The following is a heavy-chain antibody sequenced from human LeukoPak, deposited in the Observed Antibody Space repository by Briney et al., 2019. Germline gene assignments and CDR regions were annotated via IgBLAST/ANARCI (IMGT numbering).Heavy chain of an antibody. Sequence: PGGSLRLSCAASGFTFSSYSMNWVRQAPGKGLEWVSYISSSSSTIYYAGSVKGRFTISRDNAKNSLYLQMNSLRAEDTAVYYCARTRGYSYGYTGYYYGMDVWGQGTTVTVSS. CDR1: GFTFSSYS. V-gene: IGHV3-48*01. CDR2: ISSSSSTI. D-gene: IGHD5-18*01. CDR3: ARTRGYSYGYTGYYYGMDV. J-gene: IGHJ6*02.